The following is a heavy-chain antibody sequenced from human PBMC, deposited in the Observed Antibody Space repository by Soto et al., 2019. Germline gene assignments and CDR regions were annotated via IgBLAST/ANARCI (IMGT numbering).Heavy chain of an antibody. Sequence: QVQLQESGPGLVKPSETLSLTCTVSGGSISSYYWSWIRQPPGKGLEWIGYIYYSGSTNYNPSLKSRVTISVDTSKNQFSLKLSSVTAADTAVYYCARGDSSSWYWFDPWGQGTLVTVSS. D-gene: IGHD6-13*01. CDR2: IYYSGST. V-gene: IGHV4-59*01. CDR3: ARGDSSSWYWFDP. J-gene: IGHJ5*02. CDR1: GGSISSYY.